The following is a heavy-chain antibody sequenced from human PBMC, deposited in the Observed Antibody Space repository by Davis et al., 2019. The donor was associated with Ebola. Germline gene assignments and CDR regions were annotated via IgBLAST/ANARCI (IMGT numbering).Heavy chain of an antibody. CDR3: ASGLVRGENYWYFDL. D-gene: IGHD6-6*01. J-gene: IGHJ2*01. CDR2: ISAYNGNT. CDR1: SYTFTSYG. Sequence: ASVKVSCKASSYTFTSYGISWVRQAPGQGLEWMGWISAYNGNTNYAQKLQGRVTMTTDTSRSTAYMELSSLRSEDTAVYYCASGLVRGENYWYFDLWGRGTLVTVSS. V-gene: IGHV1-18*01.